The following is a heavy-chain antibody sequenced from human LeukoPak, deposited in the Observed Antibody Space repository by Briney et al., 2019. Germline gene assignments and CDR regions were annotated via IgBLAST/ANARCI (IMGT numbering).Heavy chain of an antibody. CDR2: ISHDGREK. CDR1: GFTVSTFG. V-gene: IGHV3-30*18. J-gene: IGHJ5*02. D-gene: IGHD6-19*01. Sequence: PGGSLRLSCAASGFTVSTFGMHWVRQAPGKGLEWVTMISHDGREKYYVDSVKGRFTISRDNSKNTLYLQMNSLRTEDTAMYYCAKDLYGSGWYNYFDPWGQGTLVTVSS. CDR3: AKDLYGSGWYNYFDP.